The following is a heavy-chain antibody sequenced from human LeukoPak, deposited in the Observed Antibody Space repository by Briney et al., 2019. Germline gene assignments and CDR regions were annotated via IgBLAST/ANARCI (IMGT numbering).Heavy chain of an antibody. CDR1: GFTVSSNY. CDR3: ARDRGDSYAFAI. CDR2: IYSSGST. Sequence: GGSLRLSCAASGFTVSSNYMSWVRQAPGKGLEWVSVIYSSGSTYYADSVKGRFTISRDNSKNTLYLQMNSLRAEDTAVYYCARDRGDSYAFAIWGQGTMVTVSS. J-gene: IGHJ3*02. V-gene: IGHV3-53*01. D-gene: IGHD4-17*01.